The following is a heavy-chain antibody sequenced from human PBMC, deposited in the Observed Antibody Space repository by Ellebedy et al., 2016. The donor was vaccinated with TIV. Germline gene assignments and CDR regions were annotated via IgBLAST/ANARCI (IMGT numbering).Heavy chain of an antibody. CDR1: GFTFSYYA. D-gene: IGHD3-3*01. Sequence: PGGSLRLSCAASGFTFSYYAMHWVRQAPGKGLEWVAHIKTDGSETYYVDSVKGRFTISRENAKNALFLQMDGLRVDDSAVYYCVGFGVFNLWGQGAPVTVSS. J-gene: IGHJ5*02. CDR2: IKTDGSET. V-gene: IGHV3-7*01. CDR3: VGFGVFNL.